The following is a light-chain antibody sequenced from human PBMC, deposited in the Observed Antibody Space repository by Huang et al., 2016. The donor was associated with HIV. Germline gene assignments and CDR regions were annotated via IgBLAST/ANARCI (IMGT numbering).Light chain of an antibody. J-gene: IGKJ4*01. CDR1: QSVSNNH. Sequence: IVLTQSPDTLSLSPGVRATLSCRARQSVSNNHLAWYQQKPAQAPRLLIYGASSRATGIPDRFSGSGSGTDFTLTISRLEPEDFAMYFCQQYGSPPLSFGGGTKVETK. V-gene: IGKV3-20*01. CDR3: QQYGSPPLS. CDR2: GAS.